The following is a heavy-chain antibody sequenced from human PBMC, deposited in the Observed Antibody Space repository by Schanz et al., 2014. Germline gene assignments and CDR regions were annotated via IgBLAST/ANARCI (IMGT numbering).Heavy chain of an antibody. J-gene: IGHJ4*02. CDR3: VRDELLWFGEVLSLDY. CDR2: INSVGSNT. D-gene: IGHD3-10*01. Sequence: EVQLVESGGGLVQPGGSLRLSCAASGFSVGNKYMNWVRQAPGKGLVWVARINSVGSNTDYADSVKGRFTISRDNSNKTVDLQMNSLRAEDTALYYCVRDELLWFGEVLSLDYWGQGALVTVSS. V-gene: IGHV3-53*01. CDR1: GFSVGNKY.